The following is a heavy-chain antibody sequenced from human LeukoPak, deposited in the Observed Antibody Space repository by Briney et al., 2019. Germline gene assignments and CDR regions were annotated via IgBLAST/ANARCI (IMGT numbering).Heavy chain of an antibody. D-gene: IGHD6-19*01. CDR1: GGSISSYY. CDR2: IYHSGST. V-gene: IGHV4-4*07. CDR3: ARDLYSSGWGYFDY. Sequence: SETLSLTCTVSGGSISSYYWSWIRQPAGKGLEWIGSIYHSGSTYYNPSLKSRVTISLDTSENQFSLKLSSVTAADTAVYYCARDLYSSGWGYFDYWGQGTVVPLFS. J-gene: IGHJ4*02.